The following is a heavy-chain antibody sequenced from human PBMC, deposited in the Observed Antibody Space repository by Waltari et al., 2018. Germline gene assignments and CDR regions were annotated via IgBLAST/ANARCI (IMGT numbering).Heavy chain of an antibody. V-gene: IGHV7-4-1*02. Sequence: QLVQSGSELKSPGASVKVSCKASGYPFIRFGINWVRQAPGQGLEWMGWINTNSETPAYAQDFRGRFVFSLDASASTAYLQISSLKADDTAVYFCARDGASSSRGYYYALDVWGQGTTVTVSS. CDR3: ARDGASSSRGYYYALDV. J-gene: IGHJ6*02. D-gene: IGHD3-22*01. CDR1: GYPFIRFG. CDR2: INTNSETP.